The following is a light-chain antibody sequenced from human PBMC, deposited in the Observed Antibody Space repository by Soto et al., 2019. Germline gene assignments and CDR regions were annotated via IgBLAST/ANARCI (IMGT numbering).Light chain of an antibody. CDR1: QSVSSY. CDR3: QQHSNGPPIT. CDR2: DAS. Sequence: EIVLTQSPATLSLSPGERATLSCRASQSVSSYLAWYQQKPGQAPSRLIYDASDSATAIPPTCSGGGSAADYSLTISSLEPKDFAAYYCQQHSNGPPITFRQGTRLEIK. V-gene: IGKV3-11*01. J-gene: IGKJ5*01.